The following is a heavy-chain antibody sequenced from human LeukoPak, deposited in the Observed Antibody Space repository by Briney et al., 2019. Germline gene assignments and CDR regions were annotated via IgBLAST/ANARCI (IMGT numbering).Heavy chain of an antibody. CDR3: AKPSSGNYPPTGY. J-gene: IGHJ4*02. CDR2: ITGSDTRT. Sequence: GGSLRLSCAASGFTFSTNAMSWVRQAPGKGLEWVSGITGSDTRTYNADSAKGRFTISRDNSKDTLYLQINSLRAEDTAVYYCAKPSSGNYPPTGYWGQGTLVTVSS. D-gene: IGHD1-26*01. CDR1: GFTFSTNA. V-gene: IGHV3-23*01.